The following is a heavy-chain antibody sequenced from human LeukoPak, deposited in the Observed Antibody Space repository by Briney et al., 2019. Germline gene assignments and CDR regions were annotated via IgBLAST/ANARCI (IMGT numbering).Heavy chain of an antibody. Sequence: SETLSLTCAVYGGSFSGYYWSWIRQPPGKGLGWIGEINHSGSTNYNPSLKSRVTISVDTSKNRFSLKLSSVTAADTAVYYCASKRMVVHWFDPWGQGTLVTVSS. V-gene: IGHV4-34*01. J-gene: IGHJ5*02. CDR2: INHSGST. D-gene: IGHD3-10*01. CDR3: ASKRMVVHWFDP. CDR1: GGSFSGYY.